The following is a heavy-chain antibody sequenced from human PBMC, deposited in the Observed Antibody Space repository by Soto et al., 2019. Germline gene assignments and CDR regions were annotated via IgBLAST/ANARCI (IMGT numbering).Heavy chain of an antibody. Sequence: GGSLRLSCSPSGFPFVGYPMHWVRQAPGKGLEYVSAISSNGGSTYYADSVKGRFTISRDNSKNTLYLQMSSLRAEDTAVYYCLRQLDYWGQGTLVTVS. CDR2: ISSNGGST. CDR1: GFPFVGYP. V-gene: IGHV3-64D*06. CDR3: LRQLDY. J-gene: IGHJ4*02.